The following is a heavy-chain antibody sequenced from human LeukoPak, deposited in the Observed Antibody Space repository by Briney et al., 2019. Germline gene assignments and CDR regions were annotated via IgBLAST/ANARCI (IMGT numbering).Heavy chain of an antibody. CDR1: GFTFSSYG. V-gene: IGHV3-30*18. Sequence: GGSLRLSCAASGFTFSSYGMHWVRQAPGKGLEWVAVISYDGSNKYYADSVKGRFTISRDNSKNTLYLQMNSLRAEDTAVYYCAKDNSPYCSGGSCPLVDYWGQGTLVTVSS. CDR2: ISYDGSNK. CDR3: AKDNSPYCSGGSCPLVDY. J-gene: IGHJ4*02. D-gene: IGHD2-15*01.